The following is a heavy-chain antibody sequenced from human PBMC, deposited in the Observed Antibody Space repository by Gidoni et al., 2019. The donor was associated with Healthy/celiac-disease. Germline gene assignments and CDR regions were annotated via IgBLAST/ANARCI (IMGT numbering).Heavy chain of an antibody. V-gene: IGHV1-2*02. J-gene: IGHJ4*02. Sequence: SCKASGYTFTGYYMHWVRQAPGQGLEWMGWINPNSGGTNYAQQFQCRVTMTRDTSISTAYMELCRLSSDDTAVYSCARELGAVRVAMSDYWGQGTLVTVSS. CDR2: INPNSGGT. D-gene: IGHD3-10*01. CDR3: ARELGAVRVAMSDY. CDR1: GYTFTGYY.